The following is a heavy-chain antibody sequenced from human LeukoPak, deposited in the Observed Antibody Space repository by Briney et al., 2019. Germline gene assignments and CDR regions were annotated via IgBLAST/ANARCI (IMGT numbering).Heavy chain of an antibody. Sequence: ASVKVSCKASGYTFTSYGISWVRQAPGQGPEWMGWIAVYNGDTKFLQKFQGRVTLTTDASTNTAYMELRSLTSDDTAVYYCARLAGYSTGWYGGYYFDHWGQGTPVTVSA. J-gene: IGHJ4*02. V-gene: IGHV1-18*01. CDR3: ARLAGYSTGWYGGYYFDH. D-gene: IGHD6-19*01. CDR1: GYTFTSYG. CDR2: IAVYNGDT.